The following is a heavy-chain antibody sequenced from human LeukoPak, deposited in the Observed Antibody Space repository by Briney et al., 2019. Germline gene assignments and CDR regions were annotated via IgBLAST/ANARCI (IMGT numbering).Heavy chain of an antibody. CDR2: IYSGGST. CDR1: GFTVSRNY. V-gene: IGHV3-66*01. Sequence: GGSLRPSCAVSGFTVSRNYMNWVRQAPGKGLEWVSVIYSGGSTYYADSVKGRFSISRDNSKNTLYLQMNSLIAEDTAVYYCAGGRLDYFFDYWGLGTLVTVSS. J-gene: IGHJ4*02. CDR3: AGGRLDYFFDY. D-gene: IGHD1-1*01.